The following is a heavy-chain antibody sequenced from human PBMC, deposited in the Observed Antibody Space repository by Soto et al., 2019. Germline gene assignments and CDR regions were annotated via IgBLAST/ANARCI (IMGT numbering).Heavy chain of an antibody. J-gene: IGHJ4*02. CDR2: IYPGDSET. V-gene: IGHV5-51*01. CDR1: GYRFTSYW. CDR3: ARPNEYYYGSGNPITLGFDS. D-gene: IGHD3-10*01. Sequence: GESLQISCRGFGYRFTSYWIGWVRQMPGKGLEWMGIIYPGDSETRYSPSFQGQVTMSADKSISTAYLQWNSLKASDTAMYYCARPNEYYYGSGNPITLGFDSWGQGTPVTVSS.